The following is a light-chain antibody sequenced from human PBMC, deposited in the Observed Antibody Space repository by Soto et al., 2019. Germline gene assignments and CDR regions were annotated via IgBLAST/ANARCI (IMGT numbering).Light chain of an antibody. CDR2: EVN. CDR1: SSDVGGYNY. Sequence: QSALTQPASVSGSPRQSITISCTGTSSDVGGYNYVFWYQHHPGKAPKLMIYEVNNRPSGVSDRFSGSKSGNTASLTISGLQAEDEADYYCSSHTSSNTVVFGGGTKVTVL. CDR3: SSHTSSNTVV. J-gene: IGLJ2*01. V-gene: IGLV2-14*01.